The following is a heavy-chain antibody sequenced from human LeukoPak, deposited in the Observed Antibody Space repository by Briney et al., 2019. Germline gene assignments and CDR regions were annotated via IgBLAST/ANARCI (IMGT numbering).Heavy chain of an antibody. Sequence: GGSLRLSCVASGFTFSNYWMTWVRQAPGKGLEWVANIKTDGSQIYYVDSVKGRFTISRDNAKNSLYLQMNSLRAEDMALYYCAKGFCSGGSCFLDYWGQGTLVTVSS. V-gene: IGHV3-7*03. D-gene: IGHD2-15*01. J-gene: IGHJ4*02. CDR1: GFTFSNYW. CDR3: AKGFCSGGSCFLDY. CDR2: IKTDGSQI.